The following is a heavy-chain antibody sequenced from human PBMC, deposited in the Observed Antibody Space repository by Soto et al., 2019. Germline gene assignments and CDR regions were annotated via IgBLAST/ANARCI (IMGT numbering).Heavy chain of an antibody. J-gene: IGHJ6*02. V-gene: IGHV3-30-3*01. CDR2: ISYDGSNK. D-gene: IGHD7-27*01. Sequence: PGGSLRLSCAASGFTFSSYAMHWVRQAPGKGLEWVAVISYDGSNKYYADSVKGRFTISRDNSKNTLYLQMNSLRAEDTAVYYCARDKRLGIATPAHYYYGMDVWGQGTTVTVSS. CDR1: GFTFSSYA. CDR3: ARDKRLGIATPAHYYYGMDV.